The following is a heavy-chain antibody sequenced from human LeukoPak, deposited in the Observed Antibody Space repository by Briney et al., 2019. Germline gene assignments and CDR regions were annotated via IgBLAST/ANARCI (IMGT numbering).Heavy chain of an antibody. CDR3: ARSITMVRGVFDY. CDR2: VYPGDSDT. J-gene: IGHJ4*02. D-gene: IGHD3-10*01. V-gene: IGHV5-51*01. Sequence: GESLQISCKGSGYSFTNYWIGWVRQMPGKGLEWMGIVYPGDSDTRYSPSFQGQVTISADKSISTAYLQWSSLKASDTAMYYCARSITMVRGVFDYWGQGTLVTVSS. CDR1: GYSFTNYW.